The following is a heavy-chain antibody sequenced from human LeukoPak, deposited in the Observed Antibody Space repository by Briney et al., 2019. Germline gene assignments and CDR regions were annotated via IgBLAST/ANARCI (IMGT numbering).Heavy chain of an antibody. CDR1: GFTFDDYY. Sequence: PGGSLRLSCAASGFTFDDYYMSWIRQAPGKGLEWVSYMSSSGSTIYYADSVKGRFTISRDNAKNSLYLQMNSLRAEDTAVYYCARESRQWLVLGGVDYWGQGTLVTVSS. J-gene: IGHJ4*02. D-gene: IGHD6-19*01. CDR2: MSSSGSTI. CDR3: ARESRQWLVLGGVDY. V-gene: IGHV3-11*04.